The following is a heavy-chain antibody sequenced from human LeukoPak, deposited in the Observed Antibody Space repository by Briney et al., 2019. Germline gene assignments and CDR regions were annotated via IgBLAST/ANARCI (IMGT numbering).Heavy chain of an antibody. D-gene: IGHD3-10*01. CDR2: INHSGST. CDR3: ARIKYYYGSGSYYPALDY. J-gene: IGHJ4*02. Sequence: PGGSLRLSCAASGFTVSSNYMSWVRQAPGKGLEWIGEINHSGSTNYNPSLKSRVTISVDTSKNQFSLKLSSVTAADTAVYYCARIKYYYGSGSYYPALDYWGQGTLVTVSS. CDR1: GFTVSSNY. V-gene: IGHV4-34*01.